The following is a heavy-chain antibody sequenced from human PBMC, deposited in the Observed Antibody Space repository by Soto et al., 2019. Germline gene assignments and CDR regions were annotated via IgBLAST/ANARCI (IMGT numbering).Heavy chain of an antibody. J-gene: IGHJ6*02. D-gene: IGHD3-3*01. V-gene: IGHV1-69*01. CDR3: AGLLRDDFWSGYYYGMDV. CDR1: GGTFSSYA. CDR2: IIPIFGTA. Sequence: QVQLVQSGAEVKKPGSSVKVSCKASGGTFSSYAISWVRQAPGQGLEWMGGIIPIFGTANYAQKFQGRVTNTADESTSTAYMELSSLRSEDTAVYYRAGLLRDDFWSGYYYGMDVWGQGTTVTVSS.